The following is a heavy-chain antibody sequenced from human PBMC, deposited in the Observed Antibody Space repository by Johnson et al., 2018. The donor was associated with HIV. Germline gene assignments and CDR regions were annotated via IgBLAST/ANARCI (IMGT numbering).Heavy chain of an antibody. Sequence: VQLVESGGGLVKPGGSLRLSCAASGFTFSNYAMHWVRQAPGKGLDYVSGISTNGGSTYYANSVKGRFTISRDNSKNTLYLQMGSLRAEDTAVYYCARVGQKLVPVPRGAFDIWGQGTMVTVSS. CDR2: ISTNGGST. D-gene: IGHD6-6*01. J-gene: IGHJ3*02. CDR3: ARVGQKLVPVPRGAFDI. V-gene: IGHV3-64*01. CDR1: GFTFSNYA.